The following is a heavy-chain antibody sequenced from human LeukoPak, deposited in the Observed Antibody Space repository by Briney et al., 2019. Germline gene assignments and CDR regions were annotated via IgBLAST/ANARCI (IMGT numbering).Heavy chain of an antibody. Sequence: PGGSLRLSCAASGFTFSSCWMSWVRQAPGKGLEWLANIKEDGGEKYYVDSVKGRFTISRDNANNLLYLQMNSLRGEDTAVYYCTRDRSRAEDDWGQGTLVTVSS. V-gene: IGHV3-7*01. J-gene: IGHJ4*02. CDR2: IKEDGGEK. CDR3: TRDRSRAEDD. D-gene: IGHD1-14*01. CDR1: GFTFSSCW.